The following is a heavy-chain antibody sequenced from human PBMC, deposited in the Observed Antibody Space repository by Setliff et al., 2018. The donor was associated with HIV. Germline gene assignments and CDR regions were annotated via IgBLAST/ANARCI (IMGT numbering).Heavy chain of an antibody. D-gene: IGHD1-26*01. CDR1: GYSFSSYG. CDR2: ISVYNGNT. CDR3: ARDLFTVPSREGYDY. J-gene: IGHJ4*02. Sequence: ASVKVSCKASGYSFSSYGVSWVRQAPGQGLEWMGWISVYNGNTNYAQKFQNRVTTTTDTSTSTAYMELRSLRSDDTAVYYCARDLFTVPSREGYDYWGQGTLVTVSS. V-gene: IGHV1-18*01.